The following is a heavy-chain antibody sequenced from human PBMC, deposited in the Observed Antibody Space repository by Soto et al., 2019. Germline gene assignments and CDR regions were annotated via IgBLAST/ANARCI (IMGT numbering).Heavy chain of an antibody. Sequence: QITLKESGPTLVKPTQTLTLTCTFSGFLLTTRGAGVGWIRQPPGKALEWLALIYWDDDEGYSPSLKSRLTITKNTAKNQVVFTLSNMAPVDAATYYCADKPCGYSYSFDYWGQGTLVTVSS. CDR3: ADKPCGYSYSFDY. D-gene: IGHD5-18*01. J-gene: IGHJ4*02. V-gene: IGHV2-5*02. CDR2: IYWDDDE. CDR1: GFLLTTRGAG.